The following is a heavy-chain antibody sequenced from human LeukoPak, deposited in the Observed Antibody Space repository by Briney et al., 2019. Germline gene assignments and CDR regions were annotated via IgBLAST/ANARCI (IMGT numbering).Heavy chain of an antibody. CDR3: AKDLTVTNSYFDY. V-gene: IGHV3-21*01. CDR2: ISSSSSYI. D-gene: IGHD4-17*01. Sequence: PGGSLRLSCAASGFTFSSYSMNWVRQAPGKGLEWVSSISSSSSYIYYADSVKGRFTISRDNSKNTLYLQMNSLRAEDTAVYYCAKDLTVTNSYFDYWGQGTLVTVSS. J-gene: IGHJ4*02. CDR1: GFTFSSYS.